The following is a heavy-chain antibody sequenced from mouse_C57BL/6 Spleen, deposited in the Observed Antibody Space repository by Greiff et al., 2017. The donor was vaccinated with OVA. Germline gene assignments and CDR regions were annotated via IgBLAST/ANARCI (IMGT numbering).Heavy chain of an antibody. V-gene: IGHV1-52*01. J-gene: IGHJ1*03. CDR3: ARVYDGYWYFDV. Sequence: QVQLQQPGAELVRPGSSVKLSCKASGYTFTSYWMHWVKQRPIQGLEWIGNIDPSDSETHYNQKFKDKATLTVDKSSSTAYMPLSSLTSEDSAVYYCARVYDGYWYFDVWGTGTTVTVSS. CDR1: GYTFTSYW. CDR2: IDPSDSET. D-gene: IGHD2-3*01.